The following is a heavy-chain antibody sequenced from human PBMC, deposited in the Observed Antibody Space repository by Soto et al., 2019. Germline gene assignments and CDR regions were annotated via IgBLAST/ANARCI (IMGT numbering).Heavy chain of an antibody. CDR1: GFTFSSYA. CDR2: ISYDGSNK. CDR3: ARAGCEGGSGYTLVGLRYGMDV. Sequence: QVQLVESGGGVVQPGRSLRLSCAASGFTFSSYAMHWVRQAPGKGLEWVAVISYDGSNKYYADSVKGRFTISRDNSKNTLYLQMNSLRAEDTAVYYGARAGCEGGSGYTLVGLRYGMDVWGQGTTVTVSS. V-gene: IGHV3-30-3*01. D-gene: IGHD2-15*01. J-gene: IGHJ6*02.